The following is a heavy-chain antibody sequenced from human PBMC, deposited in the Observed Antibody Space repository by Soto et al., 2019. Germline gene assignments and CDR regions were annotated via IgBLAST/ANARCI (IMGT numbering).Heavy chain of an antibody. CDR1: GGSISSSGYY. Sequence: QLQLQESGPRLVKPSETLSLTCTVSGGSISSSGYYWGWIRQPPGKGLEWIGSIYYSGRTYHNPSRKSRDTRSVDTAKRRSAVKQRSGGAADAAVYSLASPLSPPRGRSSCYYLDVWGQGTTVTVSS. CDR2: IYYSGRT. V-gene: IGHV4-39*01. CDR3: ASPLSPPRGRSSCYYLDV. D-gene: IGHD6-6*01. J-gene: IGHJ6*03.